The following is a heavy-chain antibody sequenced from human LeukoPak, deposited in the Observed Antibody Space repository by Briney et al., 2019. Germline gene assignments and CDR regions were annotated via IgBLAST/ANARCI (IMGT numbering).Heavy chain of an antibody. J-gene: IGHJ4*02. D-gene: IGHD6-6*01. CDR3: ARGAWTSSFDY. CDR2: VNPNSGNT. V-gene: IGHV1-8*01. Sequence: APVKVSCKTSGYTSTSYDVNWVRQATGQGLEWMGWVNPNSGNTAYAQNFQGRVTMTSDTSINTAYMELSSLRSEDTAVYYCARGAWTSSFDYWGQGTLVTVCS. CDR1: GYTSTSYD.